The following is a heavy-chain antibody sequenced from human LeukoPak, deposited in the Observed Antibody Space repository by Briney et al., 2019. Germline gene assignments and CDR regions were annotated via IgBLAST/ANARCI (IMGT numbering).Heavy chain of an antibody. J-gene: IGHJ4*02. CDR3: ARDPGIAVAGTSMGDY. D-gene: IGHD6-19*01. Sequence: ASVKVSCKASGHTFTGYYMHWVRQAPGQGLEWMGWINPNSGGTNYAQKFQGRVTMTRDTSISTAYMELSRLRSDDTAVYYCARDPGIAVAGTSMGDYWGQGTLVTVSS. V-gene: IGHV1-2*02. CDR2: INPNSGGT. CDR1: GHTFTGYY.